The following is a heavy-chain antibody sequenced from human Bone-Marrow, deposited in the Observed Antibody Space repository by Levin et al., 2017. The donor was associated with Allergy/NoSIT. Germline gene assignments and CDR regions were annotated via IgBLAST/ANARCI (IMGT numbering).Heavy chain of an antibody. D-gene: IGHD6-13*01. Sequence: TLSLTCAASGFIFSTYTIHWVRQTPDRGLEWLAVISRDGASKYYAASVKARFTMSRDNSKNTLYLQMDSLRAEDTAVYYCARGGAEQQLNIRNDAFDIWGQGTLVTVSS. J-gene: IGHJ3*02. CDR1: GFIFSTYT. V-gene: IGHV3-30-3*01. CDR2: ISRDGASK. CDR3: ARGGAEQQLNIRNDAFDI.